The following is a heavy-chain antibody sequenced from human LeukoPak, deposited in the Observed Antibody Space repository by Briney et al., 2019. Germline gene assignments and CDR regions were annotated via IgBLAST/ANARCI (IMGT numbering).Heavy chain of an antibody. CDR2: IGGRDGST. Sequence: GGSLRLSCAASGFTFSSYGMSWVRQAPGKGLEWVSAIGGRDGSTYYADSVKGRFTISRDNSKNTLYVQMNSLRAEDTAVYYCAKGHYYGSGSLDYWGQGTLVTVSA. CDR1: GFTFSSYG. J-gene: IGHJ4*02. V-gene: IGHV3-23*01. D-gene: IGHD3-10*01. CDR3: AKGHYYGSGSLDY.